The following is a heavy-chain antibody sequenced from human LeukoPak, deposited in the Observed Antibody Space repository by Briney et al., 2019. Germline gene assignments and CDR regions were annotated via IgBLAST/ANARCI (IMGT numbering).Heavy chain of an antibody. V-gene: IGHV3-9*01. CDR2: ISWNSGSI. Sequence: GGSLRLSCAASGFTFDDYAMHWVRQAPGKGLEWVSGISWNSGSIGYADSVKGRFTISRDNAKNSLYLQMNSLRAEDTALYYCAKGPRPAAAGIYYFQHWGQGTLVTVSS. CDR1: GFTFDDYA. CDR3: AKGPRPAAAGIYYFQH. J-gene: IGHJ1*01. D-gene: IGHD6-13*01.